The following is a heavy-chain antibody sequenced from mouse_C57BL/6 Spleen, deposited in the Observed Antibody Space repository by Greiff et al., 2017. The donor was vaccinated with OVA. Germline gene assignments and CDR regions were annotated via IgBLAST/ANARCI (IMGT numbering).Heavy chain of an antibody. V-gene: IGHV1-61*01. Sequence: QVQLQQPGAELVRPGSSVKLSCKASGYTFTSYWMDWVKQRPGQGLEWIGNIYPSDSETHYNQKFKDKATLTVDKSSSTAYMQLSSLTSEDSAVYYCAIYGNPHYYAMDYWGQGTSGTVSS. CDR2: IYPSDSET. CDR1: GYTFTSYW. D-gene: IGHD2-1*01. CDR3: AIYGNPHYYAMDY. J-gene: IGHJ4*01.